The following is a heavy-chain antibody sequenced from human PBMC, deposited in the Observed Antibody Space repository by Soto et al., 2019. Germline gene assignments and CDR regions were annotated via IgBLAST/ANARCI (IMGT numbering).Heavy chain of an antibody. D-gene: IGHD6-6*01. J-gene: IGHJ4*02. CDR2: ISYDGSNK. V-gene: IGHV3-30*18. Sequence: QVQLVESGGGVVQPGRSLRLSCAASGFTFSSYGMHWVRQAPGKGLEWVAVISYDGSNKYYADSVKGRFTISRDNSKNTLSLQMNSLRAEDTAVYYCAKDLEYSSSSGTYWGQGTLVTVSS. CDR3: AKDLEYSSSSGTY. CDR1: GFTFSSYG.